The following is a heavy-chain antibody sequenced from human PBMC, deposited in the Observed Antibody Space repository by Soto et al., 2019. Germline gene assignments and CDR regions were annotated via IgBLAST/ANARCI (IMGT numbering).Heavy chain of an antibody. D-gene: IGHD3-22*01. Sequence: QVQLQESGPGLVKPSQTLSLTCTVSGGSISSGGYYWSWIRQHPGKGLEWIGYIYYSGSTYYNPSLKSRVTISVDTSKNQFSLKLSSVTAADTAVYYCAREDDSSGYYYPTGAFDIWGQGTMVTLSS. CDR1: GGSISSGGYY. J-gene: IGHJ3*02. CDR2: IYYSGST. V-gene: IGHV4-31*03. CDR3: AREDDSSGYYYPTGAFDI.